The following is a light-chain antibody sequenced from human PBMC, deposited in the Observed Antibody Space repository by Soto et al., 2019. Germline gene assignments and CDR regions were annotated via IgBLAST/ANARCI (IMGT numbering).Light chain of an antibody. J-gene: IGKJ4*01. CDR3: QHLNSYPRALA. CDR1: RSISTF. V-gene: IGKV1-9*01. Sequence: DIQLTQSPSSLSASVGDRVTITCRASRSISTFLAWYQQKPGKAPKLLIYAASTLESGVSLRFSGSGSGTEFTLTITSLQPEDFATYYCQHLNSYPRALAFGGGTKVEI. CDR2: AAS.